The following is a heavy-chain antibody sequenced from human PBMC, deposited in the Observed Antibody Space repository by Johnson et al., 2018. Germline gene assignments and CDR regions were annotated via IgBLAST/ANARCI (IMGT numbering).Heavy chain of an antibody. Sequence: VQLVQSGGGLVQPGGSLRVSCAASGFTFSSYWMSWVRQAPGKGLEWVANIKQDGNEKYYVDSVKGRFTISRDNAKNSLYLQMNSLRAEDTAGYYCAKRRADYKTRAAFDIWGQGTMVTVSS. CDR3: AKRRADYKTRAAFDI. V-gene: IGHV3-7*01. J-gene: IGHJ3*02. D-gene: IGHD5-24*01. CDR1: GFTFSSYW. CDR2: IKQDGNEK.